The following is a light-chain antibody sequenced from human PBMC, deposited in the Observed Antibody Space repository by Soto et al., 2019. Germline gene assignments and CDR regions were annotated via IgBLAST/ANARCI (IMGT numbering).Light chain of an antibody. CDR2: AAS. Sequence: DIQMTQSPSSLSASVGDRVTITCRASQTLSSYLNWYQQKPGKAPKLLIFAASTLQSGVPSRFSGSGSGTDFTLTISSLQPEDFATYYCQQSWTFGQGTKVDIK. CDR1: QTLSSY. J-gene: IGKJ1*01. CDR3: QQSWT. V-gene: IGKV1-39*01.